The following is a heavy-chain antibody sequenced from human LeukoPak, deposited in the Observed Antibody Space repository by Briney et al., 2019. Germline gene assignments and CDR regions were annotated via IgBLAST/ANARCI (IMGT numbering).Heavy chain of an antibody. CDR3: ARDSLYGSGYYYYMDV. Sequence: PGGSLRLSCAASGFTFSSYEMNWVRQAPGKGLEWVSYISSSGSTIYYADSVKGRFTISRDNAKNSLYLQMNSLRAEDTAVYYCARDSLYGSGYYYYMDVWGKGTTVTISS. CDR2: ISSSGSTI. CDR1: GFTFSSYE. J-gene: IGHJ6*03. D-gene: IGHD3-10*01. V-gene: IGHV3-48*03.